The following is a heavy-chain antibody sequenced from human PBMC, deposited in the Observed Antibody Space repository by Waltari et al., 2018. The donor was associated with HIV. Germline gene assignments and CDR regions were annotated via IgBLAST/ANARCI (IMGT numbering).Heavy chain of an antibody. Sequence: QVQLVQSGAEVMQPGASVKVSCKASADTFANYNIHWVRQAPGQGLEWLGILNPRDGATSYAQKFQGRLSRTRETSATTAYMELRSLRSEDTAVYYCAVELHAAFNFDYWGQGTLITFSS. CDR3: AVELHAAFNFDY. J-gene: IGHJ4*02. V-gene: IGHV1-46*01. CDR2: LNPRDGAT. D-gene: IGHD4-4*01. CDR1: ADTFANYN.